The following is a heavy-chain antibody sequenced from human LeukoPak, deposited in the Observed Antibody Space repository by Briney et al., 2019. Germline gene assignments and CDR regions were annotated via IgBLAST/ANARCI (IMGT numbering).Heavy chain of an antibody. Sequence: SQTLSLTCAVSGGSISSGGYSWSWIRQPPGKGLEWIGYIYYSGSTYYNPSLKSRVTISVDTSKNQFSLKLSSVTAADTAVYYCARGRFLEWLLPDAFDIWGQGTMVTVSS. J-gene: IGHJ3*02. CDR2: IYYSGST. CDR3: ARGRFLEWLLPDAFDI. V-gene: IGHV4-31*11. D-gene: IGHD3-3*01. CDR1: GGSISSGGYS.